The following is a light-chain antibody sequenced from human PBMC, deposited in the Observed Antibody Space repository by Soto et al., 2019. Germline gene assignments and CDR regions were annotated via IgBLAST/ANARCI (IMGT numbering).Light chain of an antibody. CDR1: TSNIWAGYD. Sequence: QSVVTQPPSVSWAPGHRFIVSFTGSTSNIWAGYDVHWYQQLPVTSPKLLIFANINRPSGFPDRFSASRSGSSASLTITGLQAEDEADYYCQSYDTSLSGSYVFGSGTKVTVL. V-gene: IGLV1-40*01. CDR3: QSYDTSLSGSYV. J-gene: IGLJ1*01. CDR2: ANI.